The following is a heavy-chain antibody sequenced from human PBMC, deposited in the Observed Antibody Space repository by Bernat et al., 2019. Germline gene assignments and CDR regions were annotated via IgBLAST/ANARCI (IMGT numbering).Heavy chain of an antibody. D-gene: IGHD3-3*01. Sequence: QVQLVESGGGVVQPGRSLRLSCEVSGFTFSSYAMHWVRQAPGKGLEWVAVISYDGSNKYYADSVKGRFTISRDNSKNTRYLQMNSRRAEDTAVYYCARGIGYYDFWSGYYPLDYWGQGTLVTVSS. CDR3: ARGIGYYDFWSGYYPLDY. CDR1: GFTFSSYA. CDR2: ISYDGSNK. V-gene: IGHV3-30-3*01. J-gene: IGHJ4*02.